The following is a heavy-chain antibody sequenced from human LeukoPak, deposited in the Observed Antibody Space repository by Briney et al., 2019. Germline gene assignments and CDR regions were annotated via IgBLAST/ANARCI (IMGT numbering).Heavy chain of an antibody. J-gene: IGHJ4*02. CDR2: ISYDGSNK. CDR1: GFTFSSYA. Sequence: PGGSLRLSCAASGFTFSSYAMHWVRQAPGKGLEWVAVISYDGSNKYYADSVKGRFTISRDNSKNTLYLQMNSLRAEDTAVYYCARDYPYYYDGMWYCDYWGQGTLVSVSS. V-gene: IGHV3-30*04. CDR3: ARDYPYYYDGMWYCDY. D-gene: IGHD3-22*01.